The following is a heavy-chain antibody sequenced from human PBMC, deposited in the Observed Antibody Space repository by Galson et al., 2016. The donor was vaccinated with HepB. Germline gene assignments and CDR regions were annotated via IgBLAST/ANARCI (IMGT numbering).Heavy chain of an antibody. CDR2: INPSGNT. D-gene: IGHD3-10*01. CDR1: DGSFSGYY. J-gene: IGHJ5*02. Sequence: SETLSLTCGVSDGSFSGYYWTWIRQPPGKGLEWIGEINPSGNTKYNPSLKSRVTVSMDTSKNHFSLRMTSVTAADTAIYYCARGRRIRGVSTRYNWLDPWGQGNLVAVSS. CDR3: ARGRRIRGVSTRYNWLDP. V-gene: IGHV4-34*01.